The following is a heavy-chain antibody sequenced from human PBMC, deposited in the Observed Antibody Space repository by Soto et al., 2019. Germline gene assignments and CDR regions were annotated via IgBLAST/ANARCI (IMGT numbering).Heavy chain of an antibody. Sequence: QLQLQESGPGLVKPSETLSLTCTVSGGSISSSSYYWGWIRQPPGKGLEWIGSIYYSGSTYYNPSLKSRVTISVDTSKNQFSLKLSSVTAADTAVYYCARHQNYYDSSGYYRPSDAFDIWGQGTMVTVSS. D-gene: IGHD3-22*01. CDR3: ARHQNYYDSSGYYRPSDAFDI. J-gene: IGHJ3*02. CDR1: GGSISSSSYY. V-gene: IGHV4-39*01. CDR2: IYYSGST.